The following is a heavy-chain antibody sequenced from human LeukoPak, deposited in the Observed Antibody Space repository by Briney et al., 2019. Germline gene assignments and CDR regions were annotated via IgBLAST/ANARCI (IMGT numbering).Heavy chain of an antibody. CDR1: GFTFSSYA. CDR2: ISGSGGST. Sequence: GGSLRLSCAASGFTFSSYAMSWVRQAPGKGLEWVSAISGSGGSTYYADSVKGRFTISRDNSKNTLYLQMNSLRAEDTAVYYCAKGRSDCSCTSCQLFDYWGQGTLVTVSS. J-gene: IGHJ4*02. CDR3: AKGRSDCSCTSCQLFDY. D-gene: IGHD2-2*01. V-gene: IGHV3-23*01.